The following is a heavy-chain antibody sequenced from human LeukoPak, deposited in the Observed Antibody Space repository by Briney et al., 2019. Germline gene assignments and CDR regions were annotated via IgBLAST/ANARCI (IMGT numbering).Heavy chain of an antibody. D-gene: IGHD3-9*01. J-gene: IGHJ4*02. V-gene: IGHV3-23*01. CDR1: GFTFNRYA. Sequence: GGSLRLSCAAPGFTFNRYAMIWVRQAPGKGLEWVSTFGSSGLSTYYADSVKGRFTISRDNSKNTLYLQMNSLRAEDTAVYYCAKDRIYYDILTGGDYWGQGTLVTVSS. CDR2: FGSSGLST. CDR3: AKDRIYYDILTGGDY.